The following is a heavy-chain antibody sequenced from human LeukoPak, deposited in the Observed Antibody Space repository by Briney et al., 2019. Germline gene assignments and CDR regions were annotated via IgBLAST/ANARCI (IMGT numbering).Heavy chain of an antibody. CDR1: GGSFSGYY. V-gene: IGHV4-34*01. D-gene: IGHD3-10*01. CDR3: ARGKYYYGSGKYYYYYMDV. CDR2: INHSGST. Sequence: TPSETLSLTCAVYGGSFSGYYWSWIRQPPGKGLEWIGEINHSGSTNYNPSLKSRVTISVDTSKNQFSLKLSSVTAADTAVYYRARGKYYYGSGKYYYYYMDVWGKGTTVTVSS. J-gene: IGHJ6*03.